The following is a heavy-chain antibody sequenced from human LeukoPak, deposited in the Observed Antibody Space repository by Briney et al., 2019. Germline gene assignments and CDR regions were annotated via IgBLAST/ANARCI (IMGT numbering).Heavy chain of an antibody. D-gene: IGHD3-16*01. CDR1: GLTVSSNY. CDR3: ARKGNSGDWGS. J-gene: IGHJ5*02. CDR2: IYSGGST. V-gene: IGHV3-66*01. Sequence: GGSLRLSCAASGLTVSSNYMSWVRQAPGKGLEWVSVIYSGGSTYYADSVKGRFTISRDNSKNTLYLQMNSLRAEDTAVYYCARKGNSGDWGSWGQGTLVTVSS.